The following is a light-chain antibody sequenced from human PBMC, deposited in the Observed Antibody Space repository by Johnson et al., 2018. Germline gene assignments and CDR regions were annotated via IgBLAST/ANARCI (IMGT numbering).Light chain of an antibody. CDR3: GTWDSSLSAGNV. CDR1: SSNIGNNY. CDR2: ENN. Sequence: QSVLTQPPSVSAAPGQKVTISCSGSSSNIGNNYVSWYQQLPGTAPKLLIYENNKRPPGTPDRFSGSKLGPSATLGITGLQTGDETDYYCGTWDSSLSAGNVFGTGTKVTFL. V-gene: IGLV1-51*02. J-gene: IGLJ1*01.